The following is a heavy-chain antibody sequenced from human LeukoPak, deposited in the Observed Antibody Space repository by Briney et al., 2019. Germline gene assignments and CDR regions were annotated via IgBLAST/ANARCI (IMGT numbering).Heavy chain of an antibody. CDR1: GFTYSSYA. D-gene: IGHD6-13*01. CDR3: ARPVTAAAGPTAYYYYYMDV. Sequence: GGSLRLSCAASGFTYSSYAMHWVRQAPGKGLEWVAVISYDGSNKYYADSVKGRFTISRDNSKNTLYLQMNSLRAEDTAVYYCARPVTAAAGPTAYYYYYMDVWGKGTTVTVSS. J-gene: IGHJ6*03. CDR2: ISYDGSNK. V-gene: IGHV3-30*01.